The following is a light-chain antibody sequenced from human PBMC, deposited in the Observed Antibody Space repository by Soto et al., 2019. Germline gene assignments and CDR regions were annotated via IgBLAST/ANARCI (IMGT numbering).Light chain of an antibody. CDR1: QSVSSSY. CDR3: QQYDSSPLT. Sequence: EIVLTQSPGTLSLSPGERATLSCRASQSVSSSYLAWYQQKPGQAPRLLIYGASSWATGIPDRFSGSGSGTDFTLTISSLEPEDFAVYYCQQYDSSPLTFGGGTKVEIK. CDR2: GAS. J-gene: IGKJ4*01. V-gene: IGKV3-20*01.